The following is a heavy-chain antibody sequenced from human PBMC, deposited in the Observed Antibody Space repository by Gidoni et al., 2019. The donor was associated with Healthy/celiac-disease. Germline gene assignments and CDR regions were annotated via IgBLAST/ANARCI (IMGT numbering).Heavy chain of an antibody. CDR2: IRSKGYGGTI. D-gene: IGHD1-20*01. CDR1: GFTFGDYA. J-gene: IGHJ4*02. V-gene: IGHV3-49*03. CDR3: SRDLSGNWNDGEKFDY. Sequence: EVQLVESGGGLVQPGRSLRLSCTASGFTFGDYAMSWFRQAPGKGLEWVGFIRSKGYGGTIEYAASVKGRFSISRDDSKSIAYLQMNSLKTEDTAVYYCSRDLSGNWNDGEKFDYWGQGTLVTVSS.